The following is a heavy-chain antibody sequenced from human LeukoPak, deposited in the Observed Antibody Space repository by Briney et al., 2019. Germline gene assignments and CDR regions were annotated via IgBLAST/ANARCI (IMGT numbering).Heavy chain of an antibody. V-gene: IGHV3-21*01. J-gene: IGHJ4*02. CDR2: ISSSSNYI. D-gene: IGHD2-15*01. CDR1: GFTFSSHS. CDR3: ARVYCSGGTCYSNDY. Sequence: GSLRPSCAPSGFTFSSHSMSWVRHAPGKGLEWVSSISSSSNYIYYAASVKGRFTISRDNTKNSLHLQMSSLRAEDTAVYYCARVYCSGGTCYSNDYWGQGTLVTVSS.